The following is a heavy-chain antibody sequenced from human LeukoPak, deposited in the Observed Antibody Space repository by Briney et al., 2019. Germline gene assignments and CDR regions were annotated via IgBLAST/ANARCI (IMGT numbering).Heavy chain of an antibody. Sequence: GGSLRLSCTASGFTFGDYAMSWFRQAPGKGLEWVGFTRSKAYGGATEYAASVKGRFTISRDDSKSIAYLQMNSLKTEDTAVYYCTRVSSWKGIDYWGQGTLVTVSS. CDR1: GFTFGDYA. V-gene: IGHV3-49*03. CDR2: TRSKAYGGAT. CDR3: TRVSSWKGIDY. D-gene: IGHD6-13*01. J-gene: IGHJ4*02.